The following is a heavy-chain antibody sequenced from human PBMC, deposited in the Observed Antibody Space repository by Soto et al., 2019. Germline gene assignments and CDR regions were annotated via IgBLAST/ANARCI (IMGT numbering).Heavy chain of an antibody. J-gene: IGHJ5*02. CDR1: GGSISSSSYY. D-gene: IGHD2-2*01. V-gene: IGHV4-39*01. CDR3: VGCELDMPSTSCYAAS. Sequence: SETLSLTCTVSGGSISSSSYYWGWIRQPPGKGLEWIGSIYYSGSTYYNPSLKSRVTISVDTSKNQFSLKLSSVTAADTAVYYCVGCELDMPSTSCYAASWGQGTLVTVSS. CDR2: IYYSGST.